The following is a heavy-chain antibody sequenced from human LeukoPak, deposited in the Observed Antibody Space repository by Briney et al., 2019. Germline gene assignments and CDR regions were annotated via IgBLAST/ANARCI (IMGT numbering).Heavy chain of an antibody. J-gene: IGHJ5*02. Sequence: GGSLRLSCVASGFTFSDYYMSWIRQAPGKGLEWVSYISSSSDYTNYADSVRGRFTISRDNAKNSLYLQMNSLRAEDTAVYYCTRPPYSSSWDPGWFDPWGQGTLVTVSS. CDR1: GFTFSDYY. V-gene: IGHV3-11*06. CDR2: ISSSSDYT. CDR3: TRPPYSSSWDPGWFDP. D-gene: IGHD6-13*01.